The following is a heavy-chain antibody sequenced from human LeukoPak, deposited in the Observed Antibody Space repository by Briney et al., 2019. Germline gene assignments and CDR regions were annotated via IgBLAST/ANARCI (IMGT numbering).Heavy chain of an antibody. Sequence: SETLSLTCTVSGGSINSYYWTWIRQPPGKGLGWIGSIYHSGSTYYSPSLKSRVAISVDTSKNQFSLKLSSVTAADTAVYYCARISGWEYYYYYYYMDVWGKGTTVTVSS. D-gene: IGHD6-19*01. CDR3: ARISGWEYYYYYYYMDV. V-gene: IGHV4-59*12. CDR2: IYHSGST. J-gene: IGHJ6*03. CDR1: GGSINSYY.